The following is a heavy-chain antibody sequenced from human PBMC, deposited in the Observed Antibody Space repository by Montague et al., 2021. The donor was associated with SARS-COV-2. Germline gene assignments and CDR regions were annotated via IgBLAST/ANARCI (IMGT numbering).Heavy chain of an antibody. Sequence: SETLPLTCAVHGGSFSTYSWNWIRQPPGKGLEWIGEIHHGGSTNYNPSLKSRVTISADTSKNQFSLKLTSVAAADTAVYYRARLGDGVVPSPILGVGPYYSYYYMDVWGKGTTVTVSS. CDR3: ARLGDGVVPSPILGVGPYYSYYYMDV. D-gene: IGHD3-10*01. CDR2: IHHGGST. V-gene: IGHV4-34*01. CDR1: GGSFSTYS. J-gene: IGHJ6*03.